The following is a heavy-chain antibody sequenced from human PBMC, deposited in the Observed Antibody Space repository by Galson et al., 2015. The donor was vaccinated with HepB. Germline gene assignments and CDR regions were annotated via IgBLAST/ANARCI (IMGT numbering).Heavy chain of an antibody. J-gene: IGHJ6*03. D-gene: IGHD5/OR15-5a*01. CDR2: IIPIFGTA. V-gene: IGHV1-69*13. CDR3: ARCTCRSSYYYYMDV. CDR1: GGTFSSYA. Sequence: SVKVSCKASGGTFSSYAINWVRQAPGQGLEWMGGIIPIFGTANYAQKFQGRVTITADESTSTAYMELSSLRSEDTAVYYCARCTCRSSYYYYMDVWGKGTTVTVSS.